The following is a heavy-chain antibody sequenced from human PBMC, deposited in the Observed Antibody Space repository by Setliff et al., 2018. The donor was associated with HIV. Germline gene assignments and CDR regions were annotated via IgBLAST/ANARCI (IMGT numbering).Heavy chain of an antibody. CDR1: GYTFTAYY. Sequence: ASVKVSCKTSGYTFTAYYIYWVRRAPGHGLELMGRIHPNTGSTNYLQKFQGRVSITGDTSMPTVYMTLTGLTSDDTAVYYCAKQGYADSLYAFDVWGQGTMVTVSS. CDR2: IHPNTGST. V-gene: IGHV1-2*06. J-gene: IGHJ3*01. CDR3: AKQGYADSLYAFDV. D-gene: IGHD3-16*01.